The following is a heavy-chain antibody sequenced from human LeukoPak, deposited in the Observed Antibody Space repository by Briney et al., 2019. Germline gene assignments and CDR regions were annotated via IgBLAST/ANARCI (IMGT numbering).Heavy chain of an antibody. V-gene: IGHV3-30*18. Sequence: PGGSLRLSCAASGFTFSSYGMHWVRQAPGKGLEWVAVISYDGSNKYYADSVKGRFTISRDNSKNTLYLQMNSLRAEDTAVYYCAEGGQQLVTWGQGTLVTVSS. J-gene: IGHJ5*02. CDR2: ISYDGSNK. D-gene: IGHD6-13*01. CDR1: GFTFSSYG. CDR3: AEGGQQLVT.